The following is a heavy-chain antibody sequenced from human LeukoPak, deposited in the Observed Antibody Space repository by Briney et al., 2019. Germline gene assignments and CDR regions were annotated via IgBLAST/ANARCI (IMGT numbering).Heavy chain of an antibody. V-gene: IGHV3-33*01. CDR2: IRYDGSSK. J-gene: IGHJ4*02. CDR3: ATLGSNWAIDY. CDR1: GFTFSSYG. D-gene: IGHD1-1*01. Sequence: GGSLRLSCAASGFTFSSYGIHWVRQAPGKGLEWVTVIRYDGSSKYYADSVKGRFTISRDNSQNTLYLQMNSLRAEDTAVYYCATLGSNWAIDYWGQGTLVTVSS.